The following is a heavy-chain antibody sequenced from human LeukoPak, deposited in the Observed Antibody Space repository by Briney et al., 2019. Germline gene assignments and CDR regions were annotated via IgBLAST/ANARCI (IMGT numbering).Heavy chain of an antibody. CDR3: ARVTNWNYGRYFDL. D-gene: IGHD1-7*01. CDR2: IYYSGST. V-gene: IGHV4-39*07. CDR1: GGSISSSSYY. J-gene: IGHJ2*01. Sequence: SETLSLTCTVSGGSISSSSYYWGWIRQPPGKGLEWIGSIYYSGSTYYNPSLKSRVTMSVDTSKNQFSLKLSSVTAADTAVYYCARVTNWNYGRYFDLWGRGTLVTVSS.